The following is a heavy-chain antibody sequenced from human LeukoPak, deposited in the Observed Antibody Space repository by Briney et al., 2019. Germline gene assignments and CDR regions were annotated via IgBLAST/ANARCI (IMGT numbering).Heavy chain of an antibody. Sequence: PGRSLRLSCAASRFTFSSYAMHWVRQAPGKGLEWVAVMSYDGNSKYYADSVKGRFTISRDNSKNTLYLQMNSLRAEDTAVYYCAREDRFVVVVVPIPFLFDYWAQEPLVTVSS. D-gene: IGHD2-15*01. CDR3: AREDRFVVVVVPIPFLFDY. J-gene: IGHJ4*02. V-gene: IGHV3-30-3*01. CDR2: MSYDGNSK. CDR1: RFTFSSYA.